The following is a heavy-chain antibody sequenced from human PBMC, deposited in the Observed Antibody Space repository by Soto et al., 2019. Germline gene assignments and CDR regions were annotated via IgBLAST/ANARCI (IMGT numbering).Heavy chain of an antibody. Sequence: SGPTLVNPTQTLTLTCTFSGFSLSTSGVGVSWIRQPPGKALEWLARIDWDDDKYYSTSLKTRLTISKDTSKNQVVLTMTNMDPVDTATYYCARSHDYDYVWGSYRYNWFDPWGQGTLVNVSS. CDR1: GFSLSTSGVG. J-gene: IGHJ5*02. CDR3: ARSHDYDYVWGSYRYNWFDP. V-gene: IGHV2-70*11. D-gene: IGHD3-16*02. CDR2: IDWDDDK.